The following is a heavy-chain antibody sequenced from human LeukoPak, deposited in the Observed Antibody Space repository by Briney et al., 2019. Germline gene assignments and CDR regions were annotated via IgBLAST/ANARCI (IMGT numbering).Heavy chain of an antibody. J-gene: IGHJ6*02. V-gene: IGHV4-34*01. CDR3: ARDQYTAQDYYYYYGMDV. CDR2: INHSKST. CDR1: GGSFSGYY. Sequence: SETLSLTCAVYGGSFSGYYWSWIRQPPGKGLEWIGEINHSKSTNYNPSLKSRVTISVDTSKNQFSLKLSSVTAADTAVYYCARDQYTAQDYYYYYGMDVWGQGTTVTFSS. D-gene: IGHD5-18*01.